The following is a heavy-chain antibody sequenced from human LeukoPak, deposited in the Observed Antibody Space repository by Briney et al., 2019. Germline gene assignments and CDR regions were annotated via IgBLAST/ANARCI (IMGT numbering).Heavy chain of an antibody. J-gene: IGHJ4*02. Sequence: GGSLRLSCAASGFTFSSYGMHWVRQAPGKGLEWVAVISYDGSNKYYADSVKGRFTISRDNSKNTLYLQTNSLRAEDTAVYYCAREGGGGRQEIDYWGQGTLVTVSS. V-gene: IGHV3-30-3*01. CDR2: ISYDGSNK. CDR3: AREGGGGRQEIDY. CDR1: GFTFSSYG. D-gene: IGHD1-26*01.